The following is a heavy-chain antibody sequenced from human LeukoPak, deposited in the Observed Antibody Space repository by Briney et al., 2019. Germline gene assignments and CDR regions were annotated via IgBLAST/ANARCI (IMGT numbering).Heavy chain of an antibody. Sequence: ASVKVSCKASGYTFTSYGISWVRQAPGQGLEWMGWISAYNGNTNYAQKLQGRVTMTTDTSTSPAYREPRSRNSDHTHSHYWAXXLXXXXXLXXXXXXXXGXXXXXXXXXXXXXXXXXVFD. V-gene: IGHV1-18*01. J-gene: IGHJ3*01. CDR3: AXXLXXXXXLXXXXXXXXGXXXXXXXXXXXXXXXXXVFD. CDR1: GYTFTSYG. CDR2: ISAYNGNT.